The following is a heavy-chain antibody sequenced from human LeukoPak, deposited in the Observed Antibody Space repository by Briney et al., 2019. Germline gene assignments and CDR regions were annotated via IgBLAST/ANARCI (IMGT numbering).Heavy chain of an antibody. J-gene: IGHJ4*02. Sequence: SETLSLTCTVSGGSISSYYWSWIRQPPGKGLEWIGYIYYSGSTNYNPSLKSRVTISVDTSKNQFSLKLSSVTAADTAVYYCARHRVGATGHFDYWGQGTLVTVSS. CDR1: GGSISSYY. CDR3: ARHRVGATGHFDY. V-gene: IGHV4-59*08. CDR2: IYYSGST. D-gene: IGHD1-26*01.